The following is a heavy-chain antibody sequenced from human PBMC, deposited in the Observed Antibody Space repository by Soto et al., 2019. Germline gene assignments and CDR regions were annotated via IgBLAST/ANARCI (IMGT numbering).Heavy chain of an antibody. CDR1: GFTFSSYG. D-gene: IGHD4-17*01. CDR2: IWYDGSNK. Sequence: QVQLVESGGGVVQPGRSLRLSCAASGFTFSSYGMHWARQGPGKGLEWVAVIWYDGSNKVYADSVKGRFTISKDNSKNTWYLQMNSLRAEDTAVDYWARDLSGDYGALDTWGQGTMVTVSS. CDR3: ARDLSGDYGALDT. V-gene: IGHV3-33*01. J-gene: IGHJ3*02.